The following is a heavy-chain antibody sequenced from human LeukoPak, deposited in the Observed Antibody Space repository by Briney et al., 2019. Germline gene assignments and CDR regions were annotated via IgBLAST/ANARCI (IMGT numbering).Heavy chain of an antibody. CDR3: ARGGREYYDILTGQVAPTPDAFGI. V-gene: IGHV3-21*01. CDR1: GFTFSNYA. Sequence: GGSLRLSCAASGFTFSNYAMSWVRQAPGKGLEWVSSISSSSSYIYYADSVKGRFTISRDNAKNSLYLQMNSLRAEDTAVYYCARGGREYYDILTGQVAPTPDAFGIWGQGTMVTVSS. CDR2: ISSSSSYI. D-gene: IGHD3-9*01. J-gene: IGHJ3*02.